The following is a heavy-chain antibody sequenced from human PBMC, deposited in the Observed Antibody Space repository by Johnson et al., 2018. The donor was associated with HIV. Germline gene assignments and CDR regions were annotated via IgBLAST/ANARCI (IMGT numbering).Heavy chain of an antibody. CDR1: GFTFGDYA. CDR3: ARGRWAPPPDAFDI. Sequence: VQLVESGGGLVQPGRSLRLSCTASGFTFGDYAMSWVRQAPGKGLEWVSVIYSGGSTYYADSVKGRFTISRDNSKNTLYLQMNSLRVEDTAVYYCARGRWAPPPDAFDIWGQGTMVTVSS. D-gene: IGHD4-23*01. V-gene: IGHV3-66*01. J-gene: IGHJ3*02. CDR2: IYSGGST.